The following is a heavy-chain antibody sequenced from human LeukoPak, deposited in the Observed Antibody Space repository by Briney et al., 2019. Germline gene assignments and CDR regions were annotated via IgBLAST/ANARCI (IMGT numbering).Heavy chain of an antibody. CDR2: INHSGST. CDR1: GGSFSGYY. D-gene: IGHD2-2*01. Sequence: PSETLSLTYAVYGGSFSGYYWSRIRQPPGKGLEWIGEINHSGSTNYNPSLKSRVTISVDTSKNQFSLKLSSVTAADTAVYYCATQSRPSVVPAAIGQYNWFDPWGQGTLVTVSS. J-gene: IGHJ5*02. V-gene: IGHV4-34*01. CDR3: ATQSRPSVVPAAIGQYNWFDP.